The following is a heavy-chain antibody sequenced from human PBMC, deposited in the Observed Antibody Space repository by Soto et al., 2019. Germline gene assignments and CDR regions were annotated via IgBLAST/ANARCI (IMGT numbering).Heavy chain of an antibody. J-gene: IGHJ4*02. CDR2: ISAYNGNT. V-gene: IGHV1-18*01. D-gene: IGHD6-19*01. CDR1: GYTFTSYG. Sequence: ASVKVSCKASGYTFTSYGISWVRQAPGQGLEWMGWISAYNGNTNYAQELQGRVTMTTDTSTSTAYMELRSLRSDDTAVYYCARDQQRYSSGCHDYWGQGTLVTVSS. CDR3: ARDQQRYSSGCHDY.